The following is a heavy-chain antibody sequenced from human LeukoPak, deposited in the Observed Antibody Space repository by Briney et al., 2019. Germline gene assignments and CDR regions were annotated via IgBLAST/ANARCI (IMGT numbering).Heavy chain of an antibody. J-gene: IGHJ5*02. CDR3: ARTAGNTMVRGVRNWFDP. CDR2: IYYSGST. V-gene: IGHV4-34*01. D-gene: IGHD3-10*01. CDR1: GGSFSGYY. Sequence: PSETLSLTCAVYGGSFSGYYWSWIRQPPGKGLEWIGSIYYSGSTYYNPSLKSRVTISVDTSKNQFSLKLSSVTAADTAVYYCARTAGNTMVRGVRNWFDPWGQGTLVTVSS.